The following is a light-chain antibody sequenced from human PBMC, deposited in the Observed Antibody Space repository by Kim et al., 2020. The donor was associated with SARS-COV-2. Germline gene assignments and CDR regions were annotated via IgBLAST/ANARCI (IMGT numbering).Light chain of an antibody. J-gene: IGKJ1*01. V-gene: IGKV3-20*01. CDR1: QSVRSSY. CDR2: AAS. Sequence: EIVLTQSPGTLYLSPGERATLSCRASQSVRSSYLAWYQRKPGQAPRLLMYAASSRATGVPDRFSGSGSGTDFTLTISRLEPEEFAVYYCQQYGASQTFGQGTMVEIK. CDR3: QQYGASQT.